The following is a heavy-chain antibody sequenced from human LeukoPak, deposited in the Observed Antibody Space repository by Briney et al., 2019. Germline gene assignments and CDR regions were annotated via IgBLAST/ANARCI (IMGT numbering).Heavy chain of an antibody. CDR3: AKVGIAVADFDY. Sequence: RGSLRLSCAASGFIFSNYGVHWVRQAPGKGLEWVAVISYDGSNKYYADSVKGRFTISRDNSKNTLYLQMNSLRAEDTAVYYCAKVGIAVADFDYWGQGTLITVSS. CDR1: GFIFSNYG. D-gene: IGHD6-19*01. V-gene: IGHV3-30*18. CDR2: ISYDGSNK. J-gene: IGHJ4*02.